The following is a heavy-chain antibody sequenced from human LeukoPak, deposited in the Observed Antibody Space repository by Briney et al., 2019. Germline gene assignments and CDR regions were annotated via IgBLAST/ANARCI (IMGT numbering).Heavy chain of an antibody. CDR2: IIPILGIA. J-gene: IGHJ4*02. V-gene: IGHV1-69*04. CDR3: ARDTDSSGYIDY. Sequence: SVKVSCKASGGTFSSYTISWVRQAPGQGLEWMGRIIPILGIANYAQKFQGRVTITADKSTSTAYMELSSLRSEDTAVYYCARDTDSSGYIDYWGQGTLVTVSS. D-gene: IGHD3-22*01. CDR1: GGTFSSYT.